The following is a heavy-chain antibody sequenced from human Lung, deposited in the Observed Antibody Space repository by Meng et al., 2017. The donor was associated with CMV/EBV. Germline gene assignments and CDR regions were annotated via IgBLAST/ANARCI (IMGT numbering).Heavy chain of an antibody. CDR2: IRYDGSNK. D-gene: IGHD6-6*01. J-gene: IGHJ5*02. V-gene: IGHV3-30*02. CDR3: AKDSPLGYSSSSRGNWFDP. Sequence: GGSXRLXCAASGFTFSSYGMHWVRQAPGKGLEWVAFIRYDGSNKYYADSVKGRFTISRDNSKNTLYLQMNSLRAEDTAVYYCAKDSPLGYSSSSRGNWFDPWXQGTLVT. CDR1: GFTFSSYG.